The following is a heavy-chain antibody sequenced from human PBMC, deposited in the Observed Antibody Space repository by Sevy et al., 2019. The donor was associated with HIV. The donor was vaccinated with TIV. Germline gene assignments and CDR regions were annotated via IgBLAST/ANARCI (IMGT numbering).Heavy chain of an antibody. J-gene: IGHJ4*02. CDR3: AGGRGHDSSGYYFDY. CDR2: ISSSSSYI. V-gene: IGHV3-21*01. Sequence: GGSLRLSCAASGFTFSSYSMNWVRQAPGKGLEWVSSISSSSSYIYYADSVKGRFTISRDNAKNSLYLQMNSLRAEDTAVYYCAGGRGHDSSGYYFDYWGQGTLVTVSS. CDR1: GFTFSSYS. D-gene: IGHD3-22*01.